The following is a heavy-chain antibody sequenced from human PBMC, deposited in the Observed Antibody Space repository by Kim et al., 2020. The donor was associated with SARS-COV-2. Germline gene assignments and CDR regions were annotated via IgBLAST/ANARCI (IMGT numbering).Heavy chain of an antibody. D-gene: IGHD2-15*01. Sequence: YNPSLKSRVTISVDTSKNQFSLKLSSVTAADAAVYYCARAADIRAWYLHYWGRGALVTVSS. CDR3: ARAADIRAWYLHY. V-gene: IGHV4-34*01. J-gene: IGHJ4*02.